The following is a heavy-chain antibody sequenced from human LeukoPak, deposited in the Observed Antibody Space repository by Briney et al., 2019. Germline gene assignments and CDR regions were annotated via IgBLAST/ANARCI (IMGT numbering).Heavy chain of an antibody. CDR3: ARVRPGSYNALDY. V-gene: IGHV3-20*04. CDR2: ITWNGGST. J-gene: IGHJ4*02. Sequence: PGGSLRLSCAASGFTFTDAWMSWVRQAPGKGLEWVSGITWNGGSTNYADSVKGRFTISRDNAKNSLYLQMNSLRAEDTALYYCARVRPGSYNALDYWGQGTLVTVSS. CDR1: GFTFTDAW. D-gene: IGHD1-26*01.